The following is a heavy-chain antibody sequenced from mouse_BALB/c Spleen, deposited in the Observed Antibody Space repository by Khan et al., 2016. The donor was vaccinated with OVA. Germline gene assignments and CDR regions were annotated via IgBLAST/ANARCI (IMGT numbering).Heavy chain of an antibody. J-gene: IGHJ3*01. D-gene: IGHD1-1*01. CDR3: ARLAYYYDSEGFAY. CDR1: GFTFSTYG. Sequence: EVMLVESGGDLVKPGGSLKLSCAASGFTFSTYGMSWVRQTPDKRLEWVATVSTGGGYTYYPDSVKGRFTISRDNAKKTLYLQMSSLKSEDTGMFYCARLAYYYDSEGFAYWGQGTLVTVSA. CDR2: VSTGGGYT. V-gene: IGHV5-6*01.